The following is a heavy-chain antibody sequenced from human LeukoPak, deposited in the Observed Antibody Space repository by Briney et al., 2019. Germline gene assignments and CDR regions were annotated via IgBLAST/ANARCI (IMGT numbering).Heavy chain of an antibody. V-gene: IGHV1-2*02. Sequence: ASVKVSCKASGYTFTGYYMHWVRQAPGQGLEWVGWINSYSGGTNYAQKFQGRVTMTRDTSISTAYMELSRLRSDDTAVYYCARVRRIAAAGVDYWGQGTLVTVSS. CDR1: GYTFTGYY. CDR3: ARVRRIAAAGVDY. D-gene: IGHD6-13*01. J-gene: IGHJ4*02. CDR2: INSYSGGT.